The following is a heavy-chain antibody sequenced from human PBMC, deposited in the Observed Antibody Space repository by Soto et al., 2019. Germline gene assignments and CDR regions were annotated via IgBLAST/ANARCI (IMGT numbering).Heavy chain of an antibody. V-gene: IGHV1-2*02. CDR3: AKSSGYYYYYGMDV. J-gene: IGHJ6*02. CDR1: GYTFTGYY. CDR2: INPNSGGT. Sequence: ASVKVSCKASGYTFTGYYMHWVRQAPGQGLEWMGWINPNSGGTNYAQKFQGRVTMTRDTSISTAYMELSRLRSEDTAVYYCAKSSGYYYYYGMDVWGQGTTVTVSS. D-gene: IGHD1-1*01.